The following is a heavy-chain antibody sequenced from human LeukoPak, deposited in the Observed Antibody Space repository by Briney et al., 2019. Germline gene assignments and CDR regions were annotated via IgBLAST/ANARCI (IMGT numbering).Heavy chain of an antibody. CDR1: GVTVSSNS. V-gene: IGHV3-53*01. Sequence: TGGSLRLSCTVSGVTVSSNSMSWVRQAPGKGLEWVSFIYSDNTHYSDSVKGRFTISRDNSKNTLYLQMNSLRAEDTAMYYCARRAGAYSHPYDYWGQGTLVTVSS. CDR3: ARRAGAYSHPYDY. CDR2: IYSDNT. J-gene: IGHJ4*02. D-gene: IGHD4/OR15-4a*01.